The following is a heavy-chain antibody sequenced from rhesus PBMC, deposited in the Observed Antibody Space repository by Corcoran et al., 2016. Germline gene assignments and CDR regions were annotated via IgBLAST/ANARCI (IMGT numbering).Heavy chain of an antibody. CDR3: VRSSGYYIGGY. CDR1: VGSISSSY. Sequence: QLQLQESGPGLVKPSETLSVTCAVSVGSISSSYWSWIRQAPGKGLEWIGYLYGSGSSTNYNTSLKSRVTLSVATSKNQFSLKLSSVTAADTAVYYCVRSSGYYIGGYWGQGVLVTVSS. J-gene: IGHJ4*01. V-gene: IGHV4-169*01. D-gene: IGHD3-28*01. CDR2: LYGSGSST.